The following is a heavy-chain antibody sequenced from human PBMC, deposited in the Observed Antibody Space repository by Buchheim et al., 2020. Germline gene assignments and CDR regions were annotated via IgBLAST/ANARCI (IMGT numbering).Heavy chain of an antibody. V-gene: IGHV3-7*03. CDR3: VREVMGI. Sequence: EVQLVESGGGLVQPGGSLRLSCTASGFTFSGYWMNWVRQAPGKRPEWVAHIKQDSSEKYYANSVEGRFFISRDNAKNSFYLQMNSLRAEDTAVYYCVREVMGIWGQGT. J-gene: IGHJ6*02. CDR2: IKQDSSEK. CDR1: GFTFSGYW.